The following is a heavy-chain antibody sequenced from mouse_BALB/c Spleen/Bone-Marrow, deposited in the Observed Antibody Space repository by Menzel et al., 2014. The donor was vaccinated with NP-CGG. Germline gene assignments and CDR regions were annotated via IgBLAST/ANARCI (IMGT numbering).Heavy chain of an antibody. V-gene: IGHV10S3*01. D-gene: IGHD1-1*01. CDR2: IRSTSNDFAT. J-gene: IGHJ4*01. CDR1: GFTFNTNA. CDR3: VGYSYDY. Sequence: EVQLVESGGGLVQPKGSLKLSCAASGFTFNTNAMNWVRQAPGKGLEWVARIRSTSNDFATYYADSVEDRFTISRDDSQSMLYLQMNNLKTEDTAMYYCVGYSYDYWGQGTSVTVSS.